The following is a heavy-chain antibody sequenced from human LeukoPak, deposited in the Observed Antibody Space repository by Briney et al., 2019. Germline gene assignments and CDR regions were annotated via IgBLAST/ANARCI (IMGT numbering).Heavy chain of an antibody. CDR2: INAGNGNT. J-gene: IGHJ4*02. Sequence: ASVKVSCKASGYTFTSYAMHWVRQAPGQRLEWMGWINAGNGNTKYSQKFQGRVTITRDTSASTAYMELSSLRSEDTAVYYCARGPPYYYDSSGYYNYLDYWGQGTLVTVSS. CDR1: GYTFTSYA. CDR3: ARGPPYYYDSSGYYNYLDY. V-gene: IGHV1-3*01. D-gene: IGHD3-22*01.